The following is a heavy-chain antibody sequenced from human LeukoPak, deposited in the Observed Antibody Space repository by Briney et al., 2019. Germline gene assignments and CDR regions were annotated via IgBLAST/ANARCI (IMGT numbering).Heavy chain of an antibody. CDR2: IYYSGST. J-gene: IGHJ4*02. CDR1: GGSISSGGYY. V-gene: IGHV4-31*03. Sequence: TLSLTCTVSGGSISSGGYYWSWIRQHPGKGLEWIGYIYYSGSTYYNPSLKSRVTISEDTSKKQSSLKLSSVTAADTAVYYCARETPYYDFWSGSRYFDNWGQGTLVTVSS. CDR3: ARETPYYDFWSGSRYFDN. D-gene: IGHD3-3*01.